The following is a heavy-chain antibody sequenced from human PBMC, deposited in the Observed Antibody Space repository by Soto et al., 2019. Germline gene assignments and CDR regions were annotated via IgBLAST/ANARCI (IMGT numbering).Heavy chain of an antibody. J-gene: IGHJ4*02. V-gene: IGHV4-31*03. CDR3: ARRIVATIYYFDY. CDR1: GGSISSGGYY. Sequence: QVQLQESGPGLVKPSQTLSLTCTVSGGSISSGGYYWSWIRQHPGKGLEWIAYIDYSGSTYYNPSLKSRVTISVDTSKNQFSLKLSSVTAADTAVYYWARRIVATIYYFDYWGQGTLVTVSS. CDR2: IDYSGST. D-gene: IGHD5-12*01.